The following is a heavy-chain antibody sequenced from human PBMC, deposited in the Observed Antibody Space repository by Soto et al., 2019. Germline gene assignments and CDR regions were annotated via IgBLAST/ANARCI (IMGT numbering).Heavy chain of an antibody. CDR3: AKANGPGDYYYYGMDV. J-gene: IGHJ6*02. CDR2: ISGSGGAT. D-gene: IGHD3-10*01. Sequence: EMQLLESGGGSLQPGGSLRLSCAASGFTFSGHAMSWVRQAPGKGLEWVSSISGSGGATYYANSVKGRFTISRDNSKNTLYLQMNSLRAEDTAVYYCAKANGPGDYYYYGMDVWGQGTTVTVSS. V-gene: IGHV3-23*01. CDR1: GFTFSGHA.